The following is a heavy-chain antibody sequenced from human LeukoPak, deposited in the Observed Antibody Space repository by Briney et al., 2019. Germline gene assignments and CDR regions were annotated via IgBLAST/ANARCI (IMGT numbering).Heavy chain of an antibody. J-gene: IGHJ1*01. CDR1: GFTFNSYA. CDR3: ARAPSEIGGYYPEYFRH. V-gene: IGHV3-23*01. Sequence: GGSLRLFCAASGFTFNSYAMSWVRQAPGKGLEWVSAISASGGTTYYADSVKGRFTISRDNAKNTVSLQMNSLRAEDTGVYYCARAPSEIGGYYPEYFRHWGQGTLVTVSP. CDR2: ISASGGTT. D-gene: IGHD3-22*01.